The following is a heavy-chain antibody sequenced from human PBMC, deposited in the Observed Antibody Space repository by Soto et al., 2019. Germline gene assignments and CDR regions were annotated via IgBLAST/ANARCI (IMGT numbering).Heavy chain of an antibody. Sequence: QVQLVQSGAEVKKPGSSVKVSCKASGGTFSSYTISWVRQAPGQGLEWMGRIIPILGIANYAQKFQGRVTITVDKSTSTAYMELSSLSSEDTAVYYCARDTEGHFDYWGQGTLVTVSS. V-gene: IGHV1-69*08. CDR2: IIPILGIA. J-gene: IGHJ4*02. D-gene: IGHD4-17*01. CDR1: GGTFSSYT. CDR3: ARDTEGHFDY.